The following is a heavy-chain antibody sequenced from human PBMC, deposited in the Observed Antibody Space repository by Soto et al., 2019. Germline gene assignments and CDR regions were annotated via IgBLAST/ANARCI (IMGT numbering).Heavy chain of an antibody. CDR2: IYQSGTT. CDR1: GGSVSGDDW. J-gene: IGHJ5*02. Sequence: QVQLQESGPGLVKPSETLSLTCAVSGGSVSGDDWWSWVRQPPEKGLEWIGEIYQSGTTNYNPSLNSRVTIXVDKSKNQLSLKLTSLTAADTAVYYCARGSGWRVDPWGQGTLVTVSS. CDR3: ARGSGWRVDP. V-gene: IGHV4-4*02. D-gene: IGHD2-15*01.